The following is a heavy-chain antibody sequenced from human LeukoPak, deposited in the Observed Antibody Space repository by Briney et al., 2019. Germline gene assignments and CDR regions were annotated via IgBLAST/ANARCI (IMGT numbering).Heavy chain of an antibody. V-gene: IGHV3-21*01. J-gene: IGHJ4*02. CDR3: AIVWEGYCTNGVCYTFDY. CDR2: ISSSSSYI. CDR1: GFTFSSYS. D-gene: IGHD2-8*01. Sequence: GGSLRLSCAASGFTFSSYSMNWVRQAPGKGLEWVSSISSSSSYIYYADSAKGRFTISRDNAKNSLYLQMNSLRAEDTAVYYCAIVWEGYCTNGVCYTFDYWGQGTLVTVAS.